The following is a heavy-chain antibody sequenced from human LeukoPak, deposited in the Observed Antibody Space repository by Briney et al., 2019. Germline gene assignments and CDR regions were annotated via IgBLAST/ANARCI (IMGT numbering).Heavy chain of an antibody. CDR1: GFTFSSYA. Sequence: GGFLRLSCAASGFTFSSYAMHWVRQAPGKGLEWVAVISYDGSNKYYADSVKGRYTISRDNSKNTLYLQMNSLRAEDTAVYYCAREDWPPYYYGMDVWGQGTTVTVSS. D-gene: IGHD3/OR15-3a*01. V-gene: IGHV3-30*04. J-gene: IGHJ6*02. CDR3: AREDWPPYYYGMDV. CDR2: ISYDGSNK.